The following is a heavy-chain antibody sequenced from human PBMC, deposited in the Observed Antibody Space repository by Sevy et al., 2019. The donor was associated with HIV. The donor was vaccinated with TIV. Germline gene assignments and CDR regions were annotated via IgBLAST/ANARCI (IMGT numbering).Heavy chain of an antibody. CDR3: ARDGGLAAPGTDYYYSYYMDV. D-gene: IGHD6-13*01. J-gene: IGHJ6*03. CDR2: IYYSGST. V-gene: IGHV4-59*01. CDR1: GGSISSYY. Sequence: SETLSLTCTVSGGSISSYYWSWIRQPPGKGLEWIGYIYYSGSTNYNPSLKSRVTISVDTSKNQFSLKLSSVTAADTAVYYWARDGGLAAPGTDYYYSYYMDVGAKGPRSPSP.